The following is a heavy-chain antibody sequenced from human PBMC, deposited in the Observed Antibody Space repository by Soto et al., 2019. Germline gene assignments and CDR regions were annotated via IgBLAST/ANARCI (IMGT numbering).Heavy chain of an antibody. Sequence: PXETLSLTCTVSGASISSGDYYWSWIRQPPGKGLEWIGYIYYSGSTYYNPSLKSRVTISVDTSKNQFSLKLSSVTAADTAVYYCAREDYGDYQYGMDVWGQGTTVTVSS. D-gene: IGHD4-17*01. CDR3: AREDYGDYQYGMDV. J-gene: IGHJ6*02. CDR2: IYYSGST. V-gene: IGHV4-30-4*01. CDR1: GASISSGDYY.